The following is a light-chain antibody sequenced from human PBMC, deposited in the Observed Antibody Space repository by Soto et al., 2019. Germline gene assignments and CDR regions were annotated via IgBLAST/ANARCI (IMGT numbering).Light chain of an antibody. J-gene: IGLJ1*01. CDR3: CSYAGSYTYV. CDR1: SSDVGGYNY. Sequence: QSVLTQPRSVSGSPGQAVTISCTGTSSDVGGYNYDSWYQQHPGKAPKLMIYDVSKRPSGVPDRFSGSKSGNTASLTISGLQAEDEADYYCCSYAGSYTYVFGTGTKLTVL. CDR2: DVS. V-gene: IGLV2-11*01.